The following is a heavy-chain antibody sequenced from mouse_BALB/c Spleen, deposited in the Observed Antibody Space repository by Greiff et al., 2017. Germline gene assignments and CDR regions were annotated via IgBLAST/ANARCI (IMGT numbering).Heavy chain of an antibody. V-gene: IGHV14-3*02. J-gene: IGHJ2*01. CDR3: ARSYYYERVPYFDY. D-gene: IGHD1-1*01. CDR2: IDPANGNT. CDR1: GFNIKDTY. Sequence: EVQLQQSGAELVKPGASVKLSCTASGFNIKDTYMHWVKQRPEQGLEWIGRIDPANGNTKYDPKFQGKATITADTSSNTAYLQLSSLTSEDTAVYYCARSYYYERVPYFDYWGQGTTLTVSS.